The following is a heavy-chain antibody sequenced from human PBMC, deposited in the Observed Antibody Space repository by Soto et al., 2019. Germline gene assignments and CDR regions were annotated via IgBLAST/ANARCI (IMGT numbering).Heavy chain of an antibody. CDR2: IYYSGST. Sequence: QLQLQESGPGLVKPSETLSLTCTVSGGSISSSSYYWGWIRQPPGKGLEWIGSIYYSGSTYYNPSLKSRVTISVDTSKNQFSLKLSSVTAADTAVNYCARGSSSSSSPGNWFDPWGQGTLVTVSS. J-gene: IGHJ5*02. CDR1: GGSISSSSYY. V-gene: IGHV4-39*01. D-gene: IGHD6-6*01. CDR3: ARGSSSSSSPGNWFDP.